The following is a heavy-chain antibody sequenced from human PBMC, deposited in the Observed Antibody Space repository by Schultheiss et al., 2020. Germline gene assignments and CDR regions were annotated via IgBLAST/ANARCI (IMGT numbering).Heavy chain of an antibody. Sequence: GGSLRLFCAASGFTFSGSAMHWVRQASGKGLEWVGQVRRKTNSYATAYAASVKGRFTISRDDSKNTAYLQMNSLRVDDTAVYYCAQAGYYDFWSGYQSWFDPWGQGTQVTVSS. V-gene: IGHV3-73*01. CDR2: VRRKTNSYAT. J-gene: IGHJ5*02. CDR3: AQAGYYDFWSGYQSWFDP. D-gene: IGHD3-3*01. CDR1: GFTFSGSA.